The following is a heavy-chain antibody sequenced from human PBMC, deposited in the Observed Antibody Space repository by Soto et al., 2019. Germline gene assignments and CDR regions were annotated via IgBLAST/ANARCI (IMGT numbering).Heavy chain of an antibody. CDR1: GFTFSAYA. Sequence: EVQLLESGGDLVQPGGSLRLSCAASGFTFSAYAMSWVRQAPGKGLEWVSSISDSGGSTYYADSVKGRFTISRDNSKTNLYLQMNSRRAEDTAVYYCATPNHYIGTYRQAYYFDYWGQGTLVTVSS. CDR2: ISDSGGST. CDR3: ATPNHYIGTYRQAYYFDY. V-gene: IGHV3-23*01. D-gene: IGHD1-26*01. J-gene: IGHJ4*02.